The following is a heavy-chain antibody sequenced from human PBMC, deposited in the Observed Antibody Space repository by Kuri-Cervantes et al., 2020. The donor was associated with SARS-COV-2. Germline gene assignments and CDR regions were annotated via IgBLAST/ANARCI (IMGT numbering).Heavy chain of an antibody. V-gene: IGHV3-11*05. CDR2: ISSSSSYT. Sequence: GESLKISCVASGFAFGDFYMSWIRQAPGKGLEWVSYISSSSSYTNYADSVKGRFTISRDNAKNSLYLQMNSLRAEDTAVYYCARGLGENWFDPWGQGTRVTGSS. CDR3: ARGLGENWFDP. J-gene: IGHJ5*02. D-gene: IGHD3-16*01. CDR1: GFAFGDFY.